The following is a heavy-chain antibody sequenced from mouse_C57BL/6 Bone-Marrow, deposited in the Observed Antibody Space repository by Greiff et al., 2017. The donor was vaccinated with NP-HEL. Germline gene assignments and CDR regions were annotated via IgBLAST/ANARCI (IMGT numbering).Heavy chain of an antibody. CDR3: VRPYSEGAWFAY. V-gene: IGHV10-1*01. D-gene: IGHD2-12*01. CDR2: IRSKSNNYAT. Sequence: EVKLVESGGGLVQPKGSLKLSCAASGFSFNTYAMNWVRQAPGKGLEWVARIRSKSNNYATYYADSVKDRFTISRDDSESMLYLQMNNLKTEDTAMYYCVRPYSEGAWFAYWGQGTLVTVSA. J-gene: IGHJ3*01. CDR1: GFSFNTYA.